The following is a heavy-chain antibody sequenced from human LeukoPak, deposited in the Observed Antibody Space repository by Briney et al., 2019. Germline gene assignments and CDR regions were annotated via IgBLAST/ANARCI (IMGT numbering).Heavy chain of an antibody. CDR3: ARAIGYTNGQNWFDP. J-gene: IGHJ5*02. D-gene: IGHD6-25*01. CDR2: ISHSGST. V-gene: IGHV4-38-2*02. Sequence: SETLSLTCTVSGYSISINYYWGRIRQSPGKGLEWIGTISHSGSTYYNPSLKSRVTISLDTSKNQFSLKLGSVTAADTAVYFCARAIGYTNGQNWFDPWGQGTLVTVSS. CDR1: GYSISINYY.